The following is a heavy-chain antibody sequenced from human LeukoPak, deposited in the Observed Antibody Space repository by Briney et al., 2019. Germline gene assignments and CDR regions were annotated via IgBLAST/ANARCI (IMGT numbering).Heavy chain of an antibody. V-gene: IGHV4-59*01. D-gene: IGHD6-13*01. J-gene: IGHJ4*02. CDR2: IYYGGST. CDR3: ARSIAAAGTDY. Sequence: SETLSLTCTVSGGSIGSYYWSWVRQPPGKGLEWIGYIYYGGSTNYNPSLKSRVTISVDTSKNQFSLKLSSVTAADTAVYYCARSIAAAGTDYWGQGTLVTVSS. CDR1: GGSIGSYY.